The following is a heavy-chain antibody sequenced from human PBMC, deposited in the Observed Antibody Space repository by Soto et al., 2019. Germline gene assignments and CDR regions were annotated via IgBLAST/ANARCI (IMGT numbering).Heavy chain of an antibody. CDR2: ISYSGGST. V-gene: IGHV3-23*01. CDR3: AKTPGSHYYYAMDV. CDR1: GFIFSNYA. J-gene: IGHJ6*02. Sequence: EVQVLESGGGLVQPGGSLRLSCAASGFIFSNYAFNWVRQAPGKGLEWVSGISYSGGSTNYADSVKGRFTFSRDNSKNTLYPQMESLRAEDTGVYYCAKTPGSHYYYAMDVWGQGTTVTVSS.